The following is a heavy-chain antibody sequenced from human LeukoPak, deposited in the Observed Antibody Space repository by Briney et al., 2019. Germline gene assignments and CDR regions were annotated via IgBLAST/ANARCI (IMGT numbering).Heavy chain of an antibody. CDR3: ARARSEDGDYVGYYYYYMDV. D-gene: IGHD4-17*01. J-gene: IGHJ6*03. V-gene: IGHV1-18*01. Sequence: ASVKVSCKASGYTFTSYGISWVRQAPGQGLEWMGWISAYNGNTNYAQKLQGRVTMTTDTSTSTAYMELRSLRSDDTAVYYCARARSEDGDYVGYYYYYMDVWGKGTTVTVSS. CDR2: ISAYNGNT. CDR1: GYTFTSYG.